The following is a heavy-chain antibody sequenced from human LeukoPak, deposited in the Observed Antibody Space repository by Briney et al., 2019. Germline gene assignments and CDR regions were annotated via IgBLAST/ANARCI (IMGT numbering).Heavy chain of an antibody. CDR1: GFTFSSYG. Sequence: SGGSLRLSCAASGFTFSSYGMHWVRQAPGKGLEWVSAISGSGGSTYYADSVKGRFTISRDNSKNTLYLQMNSLRAEDTAVYYCARGRRLVATIGYYYYYMDVWGKGTTVTVSS. D-gene: IGHD5-12*01. CDR2: ISGSGGST. V-gene: IGHV3-23*01. CDR3: ARGRRLVATIGYYYYYMDV. J-gene: IGHJ6*03.